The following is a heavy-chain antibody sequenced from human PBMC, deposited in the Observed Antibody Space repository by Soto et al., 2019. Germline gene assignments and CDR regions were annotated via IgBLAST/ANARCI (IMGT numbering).Heavy chain of an antibody. CDR2: ISWDGGST. CDR3: AKDMTNYFGMDV. J-gene: IGHJ6*02. Sequence: GGSLRLSCAASGFTFEGYAMHWVRQAPGKGLEWVSVISWDGGSTYYADSVKGRFTISRDNSKNSLYLQMNSLRAEDTALYYCAKDMTNYFGMDVWGQGTTVTVSS. V-gene: IGHV3-43D*04. CDR1: GFTFEGYA.